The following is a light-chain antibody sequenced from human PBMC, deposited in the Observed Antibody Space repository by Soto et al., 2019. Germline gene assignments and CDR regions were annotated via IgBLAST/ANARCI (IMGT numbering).Light chain of an antibody. V-gene: IGLV2-14*01. Sequence: QSALTQPASVSGSPGQSITISCTGTSSDIGGYNYVSWYQQHPGKVPKLMIYDVSNRPSGVSNRFSGSKSGNTASLTISGLQAEDEADYYCISYTSSSTWVFGGGTKPTVL. CDR1: SSDIGGYNY. J-gene: IGLJ3*02. CDR2: DVS. CDR3: ISYTSSSTWV.